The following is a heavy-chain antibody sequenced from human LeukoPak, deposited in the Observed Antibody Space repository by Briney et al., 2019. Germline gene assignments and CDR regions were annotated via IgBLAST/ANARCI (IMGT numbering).Heavy chain of an antibody. CDR1: GFTFSSYS. CDR2: ISSSSSYI. V-gene: IGHV3-21*01. CDR3: ARLNYDSSGYYLHWFDS. J-gene: IGHJ5*01. Sequence: PGGSLRVSCAASGFTFSSYSMNWVRQAPGKGLEWVSSISSSSSYIYYADSVKGRFTISRDNAKNSLYLQMNSLRAEDTAVYYCARLNYDSSGYYLHWFDSRGQGTLVTVSS. D-gene: IGHD3-22*01.